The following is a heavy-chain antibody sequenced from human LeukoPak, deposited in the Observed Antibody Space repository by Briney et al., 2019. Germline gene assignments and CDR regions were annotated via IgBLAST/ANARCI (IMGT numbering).Heavy chain of an antibody. J-gene: IGHJ4*02. CDR3: ASARAGSN. CDR2: ISSSSSTI. D-gene: IGHD6-19*01. V-gene: IGHV3-48*04. CDR1: GFTFSSYA. Sequence: GGSLRLSCSASGFTFSSYAMHWVRQAPGKGLEWVSYISSSSSTIYYADSVKGRFTISRDNAKNSLYLQMNSLRAEDTAVYYCASARAGSNWGQGTLVTVSS.